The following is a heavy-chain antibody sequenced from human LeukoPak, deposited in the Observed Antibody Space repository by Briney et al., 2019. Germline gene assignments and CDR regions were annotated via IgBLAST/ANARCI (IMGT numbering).Heavy chain of an antibody. D-gene: IGHD3-16*01. V-gene: IGHV4-4*07. CDR2: IYTSGST. CDR1: SGSFNGYY. Sequence: KPSETLTLTCAVYSGSFNGYYWSWIRQPAGKGLEWIGRIYTSGSTNYNPSLKSRVTISVDTSKNQFSLKLSSVTAADTAVYYCAREFGQRVMITFGGVINYFDYWGQGTLVTVSS. CDR3: AREFGQRVMITFGGVINYFDY. J-gene: IGHJ4*02.